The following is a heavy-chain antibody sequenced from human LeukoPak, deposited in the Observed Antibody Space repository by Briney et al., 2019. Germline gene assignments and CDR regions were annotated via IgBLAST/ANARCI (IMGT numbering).Heavy chain of an antibody. CDR3: ARYRGASGYHFDY. Sequence: SETLSLTCAVSGGSISSSNWWSWVRPPPGKGLEWIGEIYRSGSTNYNPSLKSRVTISVDKSKNQFSLKLSSVTAADTAMYHCARYRGASGYHFDYWGQGTLVTVSS. CDR2: IYRSGST. J-gene: IGHJ4*02. D-gene: IGHD5-12*01. V-gene: IGHV4-4*02. CDR1: GGSISSSNW.